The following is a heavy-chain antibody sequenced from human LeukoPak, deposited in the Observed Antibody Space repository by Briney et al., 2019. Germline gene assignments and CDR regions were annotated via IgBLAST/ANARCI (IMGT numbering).Heavy chain of an antibody. V-gene: IGHV3-73*01. CDR3: TRHPDIVVVPAAALDY. J-gene: IGHJ4*02. D-gene: IGHD2-2*01. Sequence: GGSLKLSCAASGFTFSGSAMHWVRQASGKGLEWVGRIRSKANSYATAYAASAKGRFTISRDDSKNTAYLQMNSLKTEDTAVYYCTRHPDIVVVPAAALDYWGQGTLVTVSS. CDR2: IRSKANSYAT. CDR1: GFTFSGSA.